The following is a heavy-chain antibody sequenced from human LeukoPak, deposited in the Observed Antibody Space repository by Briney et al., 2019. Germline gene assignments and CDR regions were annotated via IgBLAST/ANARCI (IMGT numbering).Heavy chain of an antibody. V-gene: IGHV3-7*01. J-gene: IGHJ4*02. CDR3: TKAGHLDG. D-gene: IGHD3-9*01. CDR2: INEDGSDK. Sequence: GGSLRLSCAASGFTFSGFWMSWVRQAPGKGLEWVANINEDGSDKYYVESVKGRFTVSRDNAKNSLYLQVNSLRAEDTAVYYCTKAGHLDGWGQGTLVTVSS. CDR1: GFTFSGFW.